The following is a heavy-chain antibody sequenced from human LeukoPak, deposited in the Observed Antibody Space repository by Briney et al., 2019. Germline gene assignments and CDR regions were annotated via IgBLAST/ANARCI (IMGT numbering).Heavy chain of an antibody. V-gene: IGHV3-30-3*01. CDR3: ARDAATSVGMPHY. J-gene: IGHJ4*02. CDR2: LSYDGSNK. D-gene: IGHD2-2*01. Sequence: GGSLRLSCAASGFTFSICAMHWVRQAPGKGLEWVATLSYDGSNKYYADSVKGRFTISRDNSKNTLYLQMNSLRAEDTAVYYCARDAATSVGMPHYWGQGTVVTVSS. CDR1: GFTFSICA.